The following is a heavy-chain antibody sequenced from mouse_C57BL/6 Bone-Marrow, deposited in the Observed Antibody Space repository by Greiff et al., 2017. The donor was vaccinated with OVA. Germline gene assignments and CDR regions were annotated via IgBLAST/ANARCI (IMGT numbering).Heavy chain of an antibody. CDR2: INYDGSST. V-gene: IGHV5-16*01. J-gene: IGHJ1*03. CDR1: GFTFSDYY. CDR3: ARSLYYGSSWYFDV. Sequence: EVKLVESEGGLVQPGSSMKLSCTASGFTFSDYYMAWVRQVPEKGLEWVANINYDGSSTYYLDSLKSRFIISRDNAKNILYLQMSSLKSEDTATYYCARSLYYGSSWYFDVWGTGTTVTVSS. D-gene: IGHD1-1*01.